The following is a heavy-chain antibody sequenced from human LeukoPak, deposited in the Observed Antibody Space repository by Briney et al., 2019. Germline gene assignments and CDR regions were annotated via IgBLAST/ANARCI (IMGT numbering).Heavy chain of an antibody. J-gene: IGHJ4*02. D-gene: IGHD3-10*01. CDR3: ARAPIYYYGPYYFDY. V-gene: IGHV1-46*01. Sequence: ASVKVSCKASGYTFASYYMHWVRQAPGQGLEWMGIINPSGGSTSYAQKFQGRVTMTRDTSTSTVYMELSSLRSEDTAVYYCARAPIYYYGPYYFDYWGQGTLVTVSS. CDR2: INPSGGST. CDR1: GYTFASYY.